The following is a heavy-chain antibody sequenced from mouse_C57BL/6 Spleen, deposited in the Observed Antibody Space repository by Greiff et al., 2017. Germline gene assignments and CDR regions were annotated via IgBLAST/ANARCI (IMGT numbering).Heavy chain of an antibody. CDR1: GYTFTDYY. J-gene: IGHJ4*01. V-gene: IGHV1-26*01. Sequence: EVQLQQSGPELVKPGASVKISCKASGYTFTDYYMNWVKQSHGKSLEWIGDINPNNGGTSYNQKFKGKATLTVDKSSSTAYMELRSLTSEDSAVYYCARPTTDPAMDYWGQGTSVTVSS. CDR2: INPNNGGT. D-gene: IGHD1-1*01. CDR3: ARPTTDPAMDY.